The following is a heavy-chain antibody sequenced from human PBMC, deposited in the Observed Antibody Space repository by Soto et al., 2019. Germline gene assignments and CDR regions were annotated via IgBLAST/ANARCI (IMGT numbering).Heavy chain of an antibody. J-gene: IGHJ6*02. D-gene: IGHD6-13*01. CDR2: IYPGDSDT. CDR1: GYNFASYW. V-gene: IGHV5-51*01. CDR3: ARTSAAGKYYYGMDV. Sequence: RGESLKISCKGSGYNFASYWIAWVRQMPGKGLEWMGIIYPGDSDTRYSPSFQGQVTISADKSISTAYLQWSSLKASDTAMYYCARTSAAGKYYYGMDVWGQGTTVTSP.